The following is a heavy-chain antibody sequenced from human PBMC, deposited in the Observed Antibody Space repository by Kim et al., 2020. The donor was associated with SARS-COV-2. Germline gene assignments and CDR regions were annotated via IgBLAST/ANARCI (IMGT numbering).Heavy chain of an antibody. J-gene: IGHJ4*02. V-gene: IGHV4-39*01. CDR3: VRHHGPPDY. CDR2: SGDT. Sequence: SGDTSYNPSLKSRVTMSVDTSKKQFSLKLTSLTAADTAVYFCVRHHGPPDYWGQGTLVIVSS.